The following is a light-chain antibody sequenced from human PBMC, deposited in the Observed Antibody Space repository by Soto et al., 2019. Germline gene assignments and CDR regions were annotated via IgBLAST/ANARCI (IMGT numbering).Light chain of an antibody. CDR3: QQYNSWPLT. Sequence: EIVMTQSPATLSVSPGERATLSCRASQRVSNNLAWYQHKPGQAPRLLIYGASTRATDIPAKFSGSGSETEFSLTISSLQSEDFALYYCQQYNSWPLTFGGGTKVGI. V-gene: IGKV3-15*01. CDR1: QRVSNN. CDR2: GAS. J-gene: IGKJ4*01.